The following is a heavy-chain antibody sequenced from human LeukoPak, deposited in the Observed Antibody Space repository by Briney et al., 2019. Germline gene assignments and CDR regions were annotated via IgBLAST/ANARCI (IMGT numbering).Heavy chain of an antibody. CDR3: TTMIVVVIPPEGMDV. CDR1: GFTFSSYG. J-gene: IGHJ6*02. CDR2: TSYDGSNK. Sequence: GWSLRLSCAASGFTFSSYGMHWVRQAPGKGLEWVAVTSYDGSNKYYADSVKGRFTISRDNSKNTLYLQMNSLRAEDTAVYYCTTMIVVVIPPEGMDVWGQGTTVTVSS. V-gene: IGHV3-30*03. D-gene: IGHD3-22*01.